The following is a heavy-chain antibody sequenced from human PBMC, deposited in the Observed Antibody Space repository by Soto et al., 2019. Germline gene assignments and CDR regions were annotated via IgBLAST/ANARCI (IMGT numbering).Heavy chain of an antibody. D-gene: IGHD2-2*01. CDR1: GFSLSTSGVG. J-gene: IGHJ4*02. V-gene: IGHV2-5*02. CDR2: IYWDDDK. CDR3: AHSPPAGVVVPAATLFDY. Sequence: SGPTLVNPTQTLTLTCTFSGFSLSTSGVGVGWIRQPPGKALEWLALIYWDDDKRYSPSLKSRLTITKDTSKNQVVLTMTNMDPVDTATYYCAHSPPAGVVVPAATLFDYWGQGTLVTVSS.